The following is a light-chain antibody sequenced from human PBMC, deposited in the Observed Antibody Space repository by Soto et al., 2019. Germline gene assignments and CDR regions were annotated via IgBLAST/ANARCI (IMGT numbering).Light chain of an antibody. CDR3: QQYGNSPRT. J-gene: IGKJ1*01. CDR2: GAS. CDR1: QSVSSSY. V-gene: IGKV3-20*01. Sequence: EIVLTQSPGTLSLSPGERATLSCRASQSVSSSYLAWYQQKPGQAPRLLIYGASIRATGIPDRFSGSASGTDFTLTINRLEPEDSAVYYCQQYGNSPRTFGPGTKV.